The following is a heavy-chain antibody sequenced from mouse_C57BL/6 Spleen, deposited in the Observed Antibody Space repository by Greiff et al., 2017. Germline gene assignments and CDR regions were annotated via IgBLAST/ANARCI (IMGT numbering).Heavy chain of an antibody. D-gene: IGHD1-1*01. Sequence: EVQLQQSGPELVKPGASVKISCKASGYTFTDYYMNWVKQSHGKSLEWIGDINPNNGGTSYNQKFKGKATLTVDKSSSTAYMELRSLTSEDSAVYYCARIPLYYGSSYEWYFDVWGTGTTVTVSS. J-gene: IGHJ1*03. CDR3: ARIPLYYGSSYEWYFDV. CDR1: GYTFTDYY. CDR2: INPNNGGT. V-gene: IGHV1-26*01.